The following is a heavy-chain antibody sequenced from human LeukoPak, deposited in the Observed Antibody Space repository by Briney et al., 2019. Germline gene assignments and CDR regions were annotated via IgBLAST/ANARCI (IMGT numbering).Heavy chain of an antibody. D-gene: IGHD6-25*01. CDR3: ARGIEVAAADVFDY. J-gene: IGHJ4*02. V-gene: IGHV3-30*03. CDR1: GFTFSSFG. Sequence: GGSLRLSCAGSGFTFSSFGIHWVRQAPGKGLEWMALISYNGNIIEYADSVKGRFTISRDDSRNTLYMELNSPRPEDTAVYYCARGIEVAAADVFDYWGQGTLVTVSS. CDR2: ISYNGNII.